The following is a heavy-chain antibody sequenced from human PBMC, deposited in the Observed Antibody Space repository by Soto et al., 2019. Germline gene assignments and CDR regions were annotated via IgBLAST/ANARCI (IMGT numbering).Heavy chain of an antibody. CDR2: ISGSGGST. D-gene: IGHD2-2*01. J-gene: IGHJ4*02. CDR3: AKGGYCSSTSCYALDY. CDR1: GFTFSSYA. Sequence: VGSLRLSCAASGFTFSSYAMSWVRQAPGKGLEWVSAISGSGGSTYYADSVKGRFTISRDNSKNTLYLQMNSLRAEDTAVYYCAKGGYCSSTSCYALDYWGQGTLVNVSS. V-gene: IGHV3-23*01.